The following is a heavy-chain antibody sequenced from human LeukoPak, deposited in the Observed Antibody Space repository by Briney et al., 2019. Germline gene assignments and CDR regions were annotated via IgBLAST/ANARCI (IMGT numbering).Heavy chain of an antibody. CDR1: GFTFSSYW. CDR2: IKQDGSEK. CDR3: AKGLYDFWSGYHTYPLDY. Sequence: GGSLRLSCAASGFTFSSYWMSWVRQAPGKGLEWVANIKQDGSEKYYVDSVKGRFTISRDDAKNSLYLQMNSLRAEDTALYYCAKGLYDFWSGYHTYPLDYWGQGTLVTVSS. D-gene: IGHD3-3*01. V-gene: IGHV3-7*03. J-gene: IGHJ4*02.